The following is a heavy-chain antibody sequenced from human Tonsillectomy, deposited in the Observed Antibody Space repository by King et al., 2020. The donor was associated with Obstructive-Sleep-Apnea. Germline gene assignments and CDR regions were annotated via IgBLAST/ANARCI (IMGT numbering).Heavy chain of an antibody. CDR1: GGSISSGAYS. CDR2: IYHSGST. V-gene: IGHV4-30-2*01. J-gene: IGHJ4*02. D-gene: IGHD3-10*01. CDR3: ARGGNSGSYYNERDYFDS. Sequence: QLQESGSGLVKPSQTLSLTCAVSGGSISSGAYSWSWIRQPPGKGLEWIGYIYHSGSTSYNPSLKSRVTISVDRSKNQFSLKLSSVTAADTAVYYCARGGNSGSYYNERDYFDSWGQGTLVTVSS.